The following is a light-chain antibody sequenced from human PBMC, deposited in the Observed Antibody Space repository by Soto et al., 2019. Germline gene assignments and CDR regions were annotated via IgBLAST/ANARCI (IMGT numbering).Light chain of an antibody. V-gene: IGKV3-15*01. CDR1: QSVSRN. J-gene: IGKJ2*01. Sequence: EIVMTQSPATLSVSPGERATLSCRASQSVSRNLAWYQQKPGQAPRLLIYGASTRATGISARFSGSGSGTEFPLTISSLQSEDFAVYFCQHYNNWPALYTFGQGTKLEIK. CDR3: QHYNNWPALYT. CDR2: GAS.